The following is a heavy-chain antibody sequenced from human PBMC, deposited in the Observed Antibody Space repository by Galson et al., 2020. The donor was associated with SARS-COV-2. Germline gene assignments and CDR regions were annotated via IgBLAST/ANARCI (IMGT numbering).Heavy chain of an antibody. Sequence: GESLKISCKGSGYSFTSYWIGWVRQMLGKGLEWMGIIYPGDSDTRYSPSFQGQVTISADRSISTAYLQWSSLKASDTAMYYCAKEVWVGNYYYGMDVWGQGTTVTVSS. V-gene: IGHV5-51*01. CDR2: IYPGDSDT. D-gene: IGHD2-15*01. J-gene: IGHJ6*02. CDR3: AKEVWVGNYYYGMDV. CDR1: GYSFTSYW.